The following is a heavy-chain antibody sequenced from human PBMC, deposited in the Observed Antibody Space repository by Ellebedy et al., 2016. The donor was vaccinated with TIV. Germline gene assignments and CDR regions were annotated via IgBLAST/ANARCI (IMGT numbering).Heavy chain of an antibody. CDR2: IIPVFDTT. J-gene: IGHJ4*02. CDR3: ARDPLNSSSWYTLDF. CDR1: RDTFNTYG. D-gene: IGHD6-13*01. V-gene: IGHV1-69*13. Sequence: ASVKVSCKASRDTFNTYGISWVRQARGQGLEWMGGIIPVFDTTNYAQKFQGRVTITADEFKSTIYMDLNSLRSEDTAVYYCARDPLNSSSWYTLDFWGQGTLVSVSP.